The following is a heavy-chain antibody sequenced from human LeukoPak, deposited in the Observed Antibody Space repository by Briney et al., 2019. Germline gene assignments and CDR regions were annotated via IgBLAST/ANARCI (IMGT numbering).Heavy chain of an antibody. D-gene: IGHD2-21*02. CDR3: ARGRKGDFQYNWFDP. V-gene: IGHV1-69*13. CDR1: GYSFTSYD. J-gene: IGHJ5*02. CDR2: IIPIFGTA. Sequence: SVKVSCKASGYSFTSYDINWVRQATGQGLEWMGGIIPIFGTANYAQKFQGRVTITADESTSTAYMELSSLRSEDTAVYYCARGRKGDFQYNWFDPWGQGTLVTVSS.